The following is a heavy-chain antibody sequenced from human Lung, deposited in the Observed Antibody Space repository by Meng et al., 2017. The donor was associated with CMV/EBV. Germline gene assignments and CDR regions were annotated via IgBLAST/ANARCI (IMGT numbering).Heavy chain of an antibody. D-gene: IGHD2-15*01. Sequence: GESLKISCAASGFTFSSYEMNWVRQAPGKGLEWVAYISTSGTTIYYADSVRGRFTISRDNAKNSLFLQMNSLRAEDTAVYYCARSSGWLTPGGYGMDVWGQGTTVTVSS. CDR1: GFTFSSYE. CDR2: ISTSGTTI. CDR3: ARSSGWLTPGGYGMDV. J-gene: IGHJ6*02. V-gene: IGHV3-48*03.